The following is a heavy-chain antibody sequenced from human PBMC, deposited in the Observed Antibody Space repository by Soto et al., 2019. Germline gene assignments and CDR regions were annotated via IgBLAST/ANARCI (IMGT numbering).Heavy chain of an antibody. Sequence: ASVKVSCETSGYTFSRYGISWVRQAPGQGLEWMGWISGYNGDTNYAQKVQGRVTMTIDTSTYTAYMELRSLTSDDTAIYYCAKNGQPPYYYYGMDVWGQGTTVTVSS. CDR2: ISGYNGDT. CDR1: GYTFSRYG. D-gene: IGHD2-8*01. J-gene: IGHJ6*02. V-gene: IGHV1-18*01. CDR3: AKNGQPPYYYYGMDV.